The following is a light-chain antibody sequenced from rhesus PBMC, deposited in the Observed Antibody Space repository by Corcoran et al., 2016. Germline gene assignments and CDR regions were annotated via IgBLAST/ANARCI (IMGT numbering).Light chain of an antibody. CDR3: MQTLQTPFT. V-gene: IGKV2-78*01. CDR1: QSLLDSDGYTH. CDR2: LGY. Sequence: DIVMTQTPLSLPVTPGEPASISCRSSQSLLDSDGYTHLHWYLKTTGHSPQLLSYLGYNRASGVPDRVSGSGSGTDFTLKSRRVEAEDVGVYYCMQTLQTPFTFGPGTKLDIK. J-gene: IGKJ3*01.